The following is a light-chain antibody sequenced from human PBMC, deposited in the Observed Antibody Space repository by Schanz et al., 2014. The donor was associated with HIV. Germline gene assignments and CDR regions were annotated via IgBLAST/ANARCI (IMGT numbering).Light chain of an antibody. J-gene: IGKJ1*01. V-gene: IGKV3-15*01. Sequence: EIVLTQSPGTLSLSPGERATLSCRASQSVSSSYLAWYQKKPGQAPRLLIFGASTRATGIPARFSGSGSGTEFTLTVSSLQSEDFAIYYCQQYNNWPGTFGQGTKVEIK. CDR2: GAS. CDR1: QSVSSSY. CDR3: QQYNNWPGT.